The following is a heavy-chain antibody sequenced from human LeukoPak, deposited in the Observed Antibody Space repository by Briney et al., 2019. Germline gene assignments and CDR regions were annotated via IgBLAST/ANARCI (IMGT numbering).Heavy chain of an antibody. CDR3: TIHNIKSTAISSFDS. D-gene: IGHD5/OR15-5a*01. CDR2: IKSKTDGGTT. J-gene: IGHJ4*02. CDR1: GFSFTEAW. V-gene: IGHV3-15*01. Sequence: GGSLRLSCAGSGFSFTEAWMSWVRQAPGKGLEWVGGIKSKTDGGTTDNAAPVKGRFSVSRDDSENTLYLKMNSLKTEDTAVYYCTIHNIKSTAISSFDSWGQGTLVTVSS.